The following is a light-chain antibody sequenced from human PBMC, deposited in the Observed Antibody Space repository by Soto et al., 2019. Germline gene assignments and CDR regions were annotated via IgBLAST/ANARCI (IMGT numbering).Light chain of an antibody. CDR2: AAS. Sequence: ALQMTQSQSSLYASVGDRVTITCRASQGISNDLDWFKQKPGKAPKLLIYAASNLQSGVPARFSGSGSGTDFTLTISSLQPEDFATYYCLQKYFYPFTFGPGTKVDIK. CDR1: QGISND. J-gene: IGKJ3*01. V-gene: IGKV1-6*01. CDR3: LQKYFYPFT.